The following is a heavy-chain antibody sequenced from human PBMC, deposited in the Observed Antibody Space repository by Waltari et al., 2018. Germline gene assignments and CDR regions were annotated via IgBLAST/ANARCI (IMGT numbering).Heavy chain of an antibody. CDR2: LIPRFNTP. J-gene: IGHJ6*02. Sequence: QLVQSGAEVKKPGSSVIVSCKASGGTFNSFALSWVRQAPGQGIEWMGGLIPRFNTPTYARKFQGRLTVTADESTSTAYMELNSLRSEDSALYYCATRIPSDHSGSFYYYGMDVWGQGTTVTVSS. CDR3: ATRIPSDHSGSFYYYGMDV. V-gene: IGHV1-69*13. D-gene: IGHD6-6*01. CDR1: GGTFNSFA.